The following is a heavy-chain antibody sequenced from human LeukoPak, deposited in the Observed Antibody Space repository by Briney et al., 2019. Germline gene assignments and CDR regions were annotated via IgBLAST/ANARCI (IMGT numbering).Heavy chain of an antibody. Sequence: GGSLRLSCAASGFTFSSYWMSWVRQAPGKGLEWVANIKQDGSEKYYVDSVKGRFTISRDNAKNSLYLQMNSLRAEDTAVYYCARGPRWLQFAYMDVWGKGTTVTVSS. CDR2: IKQDGSEK. J-gene: IGHJ6*03. V-gene: IGHV3-7*01. CDR3: ARGPRWLQFAYMDV. CDR1: GFTFSSYW. D-gene: IGHD5-24*01.